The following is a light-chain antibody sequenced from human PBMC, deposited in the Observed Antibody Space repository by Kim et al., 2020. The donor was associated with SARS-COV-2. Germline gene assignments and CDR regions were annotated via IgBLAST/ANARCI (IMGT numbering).Light chain of an antibody. V-gene: IGLV2-14*03. Sequence: QSALTQPASVSGSLGQSITISCTGTSSLVGNYNYVSWYQQHPDKAPKLIIYDVSYRPSGGSTRFSGSKSGNTASLTISGLQAADEADYYCTSYTGADTVVFGGGTKLTVL. CDR3: TSYTGADTVV. CDR1: SSLVGNYNY. J-gene: IGLJ2*01. CDR2: DVS.